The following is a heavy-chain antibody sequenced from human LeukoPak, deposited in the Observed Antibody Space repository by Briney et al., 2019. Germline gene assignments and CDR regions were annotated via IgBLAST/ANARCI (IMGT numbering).Heavy chain of an antibody. J-gene: IGHJ4*02. D-gene: IGHD6-13*01. CDR2: IYSGGST. Sequence: GGSLRLSCAASGFTVSSNYMSWVRQAPGKGLEWVSVIYSGGSTYYADSVKGRFTISRDNSKNTLYLQMNSLRAEDTAVYYCARLSYSSSWYYLPGYYDYWGQGTLVTVSS. CDR1: GFTVSSNY. V-gene: IGHV3-53*01. CDR3: ARLSYSSSWYYLPGYYDY.